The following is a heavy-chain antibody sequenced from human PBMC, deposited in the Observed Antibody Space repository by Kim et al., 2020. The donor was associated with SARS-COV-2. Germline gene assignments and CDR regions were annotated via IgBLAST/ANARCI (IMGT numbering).Heavy chain of an antibody. CDR2: ISGSGGST. CDR3: AKDQGIVVVPAAIFH. V-gene: IGHV3-23*01. D-gene: IGHD2-2*01. CDR1: GFTFSSYA. Sequence: GGSLRLSCAASGFTFSSYAMSWVRQAPGKGLEWVSAISGSGGSTYYADSVKGRFTISRDNSKNTLYLQMNSLRAEDTAVYYCAKDQGIVVVPAAIFHWGQGTLVTVSS. J-gene: IGHJ4*02.